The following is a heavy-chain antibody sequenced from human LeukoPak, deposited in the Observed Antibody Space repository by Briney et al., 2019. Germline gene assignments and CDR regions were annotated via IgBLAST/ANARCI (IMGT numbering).Heavy chain of an antibody. J-gene: IGHJ5*02. CDR1: GFTFGDYY. CDR2: ISSSGSTI. CDR3: ARVVQNRPYNWFDP. V-gene: IGHV3-11*01. Sequence: GGSLRLSCAASGFTFGDYYMSWIRQAPGKGLEWVSYISSSGSTIYYADSVKGRFTISRDNAKNSLYLQMNSLRAEDAAVYYCARVVQNRPYNWFDPWGQGTLVTVSS.